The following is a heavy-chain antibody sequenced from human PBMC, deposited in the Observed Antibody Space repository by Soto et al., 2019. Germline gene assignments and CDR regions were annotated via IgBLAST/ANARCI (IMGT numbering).Heavy chain of an antibody. V-gene: IGHV1-69*06. CDR2: IIPTFGTP. CDR1: GGTFSSHG. Sequence: QVQLVQSGTVVQRRGSSVKVSCQASGGTFSSHGMAWVRQAPGQGLEWMGGIIPTFGTPTYAPKFQGRVKNTAEKSTNTAYMELSSLRSEDTGVYYCALERSAQYFDFWGQGTLITVSS. CDR3: ALERSAQYFDF. D-gene: IGHD1-1*01. J-gene: IGHJ4*02.